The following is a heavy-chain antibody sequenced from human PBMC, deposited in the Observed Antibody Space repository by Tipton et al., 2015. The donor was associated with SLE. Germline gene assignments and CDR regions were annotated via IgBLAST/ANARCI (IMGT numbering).Heavy chain of an antibody. V-gene: IGHV4-61*01. Sequence: LRLSCTVSGGSISSSSYYWGWIRQPPGKGLEWIGYIYYSGSTNYNPSLKSRVTISVDTSKNQFSLKLSSVTAADTAVYYCARELGMVAFDIWGQGTMVTVSS. CDR3: ARELGMVAFDI. J-gene: IGHJ3*02. CDR2: IYYSGST. D-gene: IGHD7-27*01. CDR1: GGSISSSSYY.